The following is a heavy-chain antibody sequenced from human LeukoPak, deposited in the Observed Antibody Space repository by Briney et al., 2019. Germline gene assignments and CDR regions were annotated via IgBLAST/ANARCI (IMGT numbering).Heavy chain of an antibody. D-gene: IGHD3-3*01. J-gene: IGHJ4*02. Sequence: PGGSLRLSCAASEFTFSDYGMHWVRQAPGKGLEWMGGFDPEDGETIYAQKFQGRVTITADKSTSTAYMELSSLRSEDTAVYYCARGGVVTYYFDYWGQGTLVTVSS. CDR1: EFTFSDYG. CDR3: ARGGVVTYYFDY. V-gene: IGHV1-24*01. CDR2: FDPEDGET.